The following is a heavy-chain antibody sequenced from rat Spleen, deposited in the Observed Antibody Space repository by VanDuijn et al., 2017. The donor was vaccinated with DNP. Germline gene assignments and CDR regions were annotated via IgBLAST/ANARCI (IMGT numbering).Heavy chain of an antibody. CDR2: ISYDGGRT. CDR3: ARHRTIMPYYYAMDA. Sequence: EVQLVESGGGLVQPGRSMKLSCAASGFTFSNYGMAWVRQAPKKGLEWCAYISYDGGRTYYRDSVKGRFTISRDNSKSTLYLQMDSLRSEDTATYYCARHRTIMPYYYAMDAWGQGASVTVSS. J-gene: IGHJ4*01. D-gene: IGHD1-12*01. V-gene: IGHV5-29*01. CDR1: GFTFSNYG.